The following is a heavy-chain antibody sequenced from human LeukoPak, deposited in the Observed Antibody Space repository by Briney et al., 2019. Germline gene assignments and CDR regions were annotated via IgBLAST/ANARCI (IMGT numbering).Heavy chain of an antibody. CDR3: ARGLEMATIHFDY. D-gene: IGHD5-24*01. CDR1: GYTFTSYG. CDR2: INTNTGNP. V-gene: IGHV7-4-1*02. J-gene: IGHJ4*02. Sequence: ASVKVSCKASGYTFTSYGISWVRQAPGQGLEWMGWINTNTGNPTYAQGFTGRFVFSLDTSVSTAYLQISSLKAEDTAVYYCARGLEMATIHFDYWGQGTLVTVSS.